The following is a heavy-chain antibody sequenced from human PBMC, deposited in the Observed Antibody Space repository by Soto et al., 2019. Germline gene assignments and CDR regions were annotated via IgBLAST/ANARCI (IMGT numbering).Heavy chain of an antibody. CDR3: ARAQELRSFDWSWGGGAVDV. CDR2: LSPYNGAT. D-gene: IGHD3-9*01. J-gene: IGHJ3*01. V-gene: IGHV1-2*04. Sequence: HVQLVQSGAEVKKPGASLRVSCKASGYTFTDYYIHWVRQAPGQGLQWMGWLSPYNGATTYAQKFQDWVPMTRDTSISTALLDLSRLSSGDTAVYYCARAQELRSFDWSWGGGAVDVWGQGTMVTASS. CDR1: GYTFTDYY.